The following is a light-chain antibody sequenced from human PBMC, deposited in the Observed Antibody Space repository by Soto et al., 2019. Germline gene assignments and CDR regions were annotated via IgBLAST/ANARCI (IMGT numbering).Light chain of an antibody. Sequence: SYELTQPPSVSVAPGQTAKITCGAAKIATQSVHWSQQKPGQAPVLVVYDNTERPSGIPERFSASKSGATATLTITRVEAGDDADYSCQVWDGSRDQVVFGGGTKLTVL. CDR3: QVWDGSRDQVV. V-gene: IGLV3-21*02. J-gene: IGLJ2*01. CDR1: KIATQS. CDR2: DNT.